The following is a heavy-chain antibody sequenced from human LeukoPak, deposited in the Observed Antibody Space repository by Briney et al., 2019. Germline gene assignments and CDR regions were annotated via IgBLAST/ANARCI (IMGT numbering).Heavy chain of an antibody. J-gene: IGHJ4*02. CDR2: IGYEGVHK. CDR1: GFTFNNSG. CDR3: AKDLHGGYSSDY. V-gene: IGHV3-30*02. D-gene: IGHD4-23*01. Sequence: GGSLRLSCAASGFTFNNSGMHWVRQAPGKGLEWVSFIGYEGVHKYYADSVKGRFTISKDNSKATLYLQMNSLRPEDTAVYYCAKDLHGGYSSDYWGQGTLVT.